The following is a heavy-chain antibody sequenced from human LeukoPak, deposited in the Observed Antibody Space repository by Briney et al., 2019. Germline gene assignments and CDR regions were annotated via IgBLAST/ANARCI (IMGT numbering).Heavy chain of an antibody. CDR3: ARSPWIQLWLGAFDI. V-gene: IGHV4-38-2*01. D-gene: IGHD5-18*01. J-gene: IGHJ3*02. CDR2: IYHSGST. Sequence: SETLSLTCAVSGYSISSGYYWGWIRQPPGKGLEWIGSIYHSGSTYYNPSLKSRVTISADTSKNQFSLKLSSVTAADTAVYYCARSPWIQLWLGAFDIWGQGTMVTVSS. CDR1: GYSISSGYY.